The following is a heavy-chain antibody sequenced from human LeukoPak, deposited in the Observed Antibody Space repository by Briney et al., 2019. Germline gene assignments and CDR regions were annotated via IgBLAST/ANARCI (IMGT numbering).Heavy chain of an antibody. CDR2: INTDGSST. V-gene: IGHV3-74*01. CDR3: AKGGYYHGYYYYYMDV. J-gene: IGHJ6*03. D-gene: IGHD3-3*01. CDR1: GFIFSSYW. Sequence: GGSLRLSCAASGFIFSSYWMHWVRHAPGKGLAWVSRINTDGSSTSYADSVKGRFTISRDNAKNTLYLQMNSLRAEDTAIYYCAKGGYYHGYYYYYMDVWGKGTTVTISS.